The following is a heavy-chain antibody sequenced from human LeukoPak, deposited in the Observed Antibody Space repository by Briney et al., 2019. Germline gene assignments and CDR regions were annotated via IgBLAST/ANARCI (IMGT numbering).Heavy chain of an antibody. CDR1: GFPYRSYS. CDR3: ARDLSKLYYYYGMDV. Sequence: GGSLTLSCAASGFPYRSYSMNWVRRARGKGLEWVSYISSSSSTIYYADSVKGRFTISRDNAKNSLYLQMNSLRAEDTAVYYCARDLSKLYYYYGMDVWGQGTTVTVSS. V-gene: IGHV3-48*04. CDR2: ISSSSSTI. J-gene: IGHJ6*02.